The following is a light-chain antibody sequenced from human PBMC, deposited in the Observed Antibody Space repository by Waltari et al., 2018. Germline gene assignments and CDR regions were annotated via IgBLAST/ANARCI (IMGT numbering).Light chain of an antibody. V-gene: IGKV3-15*01. J-gene: IGKJ1*01. CDR1: QTINNN. CDR3: QQYHHWPLT. CDR2: DAS. Sequence: EIEMTQSPATLSVSPGEGATLSCRASQTINNNLAWYQQKPGQPPRLLIHDASTRAAGIPARYSGAASGTEFTLTISHLQSDDLAVYYCQQYHHWPLTFGQGTKV.